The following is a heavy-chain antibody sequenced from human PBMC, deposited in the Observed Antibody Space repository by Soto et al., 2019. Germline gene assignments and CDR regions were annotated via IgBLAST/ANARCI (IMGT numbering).Heavy chain of an antibody. V-gene: IGHV3-30*18. CDR2: ISYDGSNK. D-gene: IGHD3-22*01. Sequence: QVQLVESGGGVVQPGRSLRLSCAASGFTFSSYGMHWVRQARGKGLAWVAVISYDGSNKYYADSVKGRFTISRDNSKTTLYRQMNSLRAEETAVYFCSKPNCLDSRWYYWTCWGQGPLVTVSS. CDR3: SKPNCLDSRWYYWTC. CDR1: GFTFSSYG. J-gene: IGHJ4*02.